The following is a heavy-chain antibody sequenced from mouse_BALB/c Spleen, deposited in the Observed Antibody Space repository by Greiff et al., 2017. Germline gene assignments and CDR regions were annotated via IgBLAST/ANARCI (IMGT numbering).Heavy chain of an antibody. CDR2: ISNFAYSI. D-gene: IGHD2-14*01. J-gene: IGHJ4*01. V-gene: IGHV5-15*02. CDR3: AREGRYEYAMDY. CDR1: GFTFSDYG. Sequence: EVQRVESGGGLVQPGGSRKLSCAASGFTFSDYGMAWVRQAPGKGPEWVAFISNFAYSIYYADTVTGRFTISRENAKNTLYLEMSSLRSEDTAMYYCAREGRYEYAMDYWGQGTSVTVSS.